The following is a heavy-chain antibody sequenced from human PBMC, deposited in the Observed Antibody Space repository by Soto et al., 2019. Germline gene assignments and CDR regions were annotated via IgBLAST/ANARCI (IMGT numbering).Heavy chain of an antibody. D-gene: IGHD6-19*01. J-gene: IGHJ4*02. CDR3: ARRGSGWFFDY. CDR2: MHYSGST. Sequence: SETLSLTCTVSGGSISSSSYYWGWIRQPPGKGQKWIGSMHYSGSTYYNPSLKSRVTISLDTSNNQFSLTLNSVTASYMAVYYCARRGSGWFFDYWGQGTLVTVHS. V-gene: IGHV4-39*01. CDR1: GGSISSSSYY.